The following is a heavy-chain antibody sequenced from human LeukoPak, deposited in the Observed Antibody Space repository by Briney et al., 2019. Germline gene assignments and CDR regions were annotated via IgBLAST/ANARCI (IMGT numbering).Heavy chain of an antibody. J-gene: IGHJ4*02. D-gene: IGHD6-19*01. Sequence: GRSLRLSCAASGFAFSSYAMHWVRQAPGRGLEGVTVISYDGSNKYYADSVKGRFTISRDNSKNTLYLQMNSLRAEDTAVYYCARDIPNALTGTGFDYWGQGTLVTVSS. CDR2: ISYDGSNK. V-gene: IGHV3-30*04. CDR1: GFAFSSYA. CDR3: ARDIPNALTGTGFDY.